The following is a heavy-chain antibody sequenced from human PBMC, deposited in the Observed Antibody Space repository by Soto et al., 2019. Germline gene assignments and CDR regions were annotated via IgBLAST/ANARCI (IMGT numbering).Heavy chain of an antibody. CDR1: GGSISSGGYY. CDR2: IYYSGST. D-gene: IGHD3-22*01. V-gene: IGHV4-31*03. CDR3: GRDRWDYFDSCGYPQRYYSYSFGRDA. Sequence: SETLSLTCTVSGGSISSGGYYWSWIRQHPGKGLEWIGYIYYSGSTYYNPSLKSRVTISVDTSKNQFSLKLSSVTAADTAVYYCGRDRWDYFDSCGYPQRYYSYSFGRDAWGQGTTVTVSS. J-gene: IGHJ6*02.